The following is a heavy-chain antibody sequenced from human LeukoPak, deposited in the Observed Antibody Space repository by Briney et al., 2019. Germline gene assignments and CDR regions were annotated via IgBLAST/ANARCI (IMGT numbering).Heavy chain of an antibody. J-gene: IGHJ4*02. D-gene: IGHD2-21*01. CDR1: GFTFSNAY. V-gene: IGHV3-15*07. CDR3: ITPLPYSAQ. Sequence: GGSLRLSCAASGFTFSNAYMNWVRQAAAQGLEWVGRIKPKTDGETTENAAPVKDRFSISRDDSKSMMYLQMNSLKTEDTAVYYCITPLPYSAQRGQGTLVTASS. CDR2: IKPKTDGETT.